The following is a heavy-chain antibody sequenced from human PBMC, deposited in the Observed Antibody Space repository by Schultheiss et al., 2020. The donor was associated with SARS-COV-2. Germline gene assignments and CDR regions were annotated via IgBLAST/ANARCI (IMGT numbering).Heavy chain of an antibody. CDR3: ARDALIPHNSAGMDV. V-gene: IGHV4-61*02. CDR2: IYTSGST. D-gene: IGHD1-1*01. J-gene: IGHJ6*02. CDR1: GGSISSGGYY. Sequence: SETLSLTCTVSGGSISSGGYYWSWIRQPAGKGLEWIGRIYTSGSTNYNPSLKSRVTMSVDTSKNQFSLKLSSVTAADTAVYYCARDALIPHNSAGMDVWGQGTTVTVSS.